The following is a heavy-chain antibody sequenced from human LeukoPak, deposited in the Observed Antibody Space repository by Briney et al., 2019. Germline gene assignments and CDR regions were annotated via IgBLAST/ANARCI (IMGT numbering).Heavy chain of an antibody. CDR3: ARDAYCSGGNCYSWYFDL. J-gene: IGHJ2*01. V-gene: IGHV3-30*04. D-gene: IGHD2-15*01. Sequence: PGRSLRLSCAASGSTFSTYPMHWVRQAPGKGLEWVAVIWYDESNQYYADSVKGRFSISRDNSKNTLFLQMNSLRAEDTAVYFCARDAYCSGGNCYSWYFDLWGRGTLVTVSS. CDR1: GSTFSTYP. CDR2: IWYDESNQ.